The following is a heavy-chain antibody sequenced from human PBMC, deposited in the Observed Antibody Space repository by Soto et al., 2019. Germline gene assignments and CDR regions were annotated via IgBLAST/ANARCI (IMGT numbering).Heavy chain of an antibody. Sequence: QVQLVQSGAEVKTPGSSVKVSCKASGGTFSSYAISWVRQAPGQGLEWMGGIIPIFGTANYAQKVQGRVTIAADESTSTAYRELSSLISEDTAVYYCARGASLRHFDYWGQGTLVTVSS. V-gene: IGHV1-69*01. CDR1: GGTFSSYA. CDR2: IIPIFGTA. D-gene: IGHD5-12*01. J-gene: IGHJ4*02. CDR3: ARGASLRHFDY.